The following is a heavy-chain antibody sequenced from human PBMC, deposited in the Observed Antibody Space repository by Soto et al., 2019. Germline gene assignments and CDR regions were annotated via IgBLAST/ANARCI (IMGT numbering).Heavy chain of an antibody. CDR2: IVPMFGTA. Sequence: QVQLVQSGAEVKEPGSSVNVSCKTSGGTFGNTAVTWVRQAPGQGLEWIGGIVPMFGTANYAQKFRGRATIAADESTRTVYMELSSLGSDDTAVYYGARDGDPGYSFWSGPLGGGRFDPWGQGTLVTVSS. D-gene: IGHD3-3*01. CDR3: ARDGDPGYSFWSGPLGGGRFDP. CDR1: GGTFGNTA. J-gene: IGHJ5*02. V-gene: IGHV1-69*12.